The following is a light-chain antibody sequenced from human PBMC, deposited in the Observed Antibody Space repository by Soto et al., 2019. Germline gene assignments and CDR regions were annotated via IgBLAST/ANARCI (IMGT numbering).Light chain of an antibody. CDR2: DVT. J-gene: IGLJ1*01. Sequence: QSVLTQPASVSGSPGQSITISCTGTSSDVGGYIYVSWYQQHPGKAPKLMIYDVTIRPSGVSYRFSGSKTGNTASLTISGLPAEDEADYYCSSYTTSSSYVFGTGTKLTVL. V-gene: IGLV2-14*01. CDR1: SSDVGGYIY. CDR3: SSYTTSSSYV.